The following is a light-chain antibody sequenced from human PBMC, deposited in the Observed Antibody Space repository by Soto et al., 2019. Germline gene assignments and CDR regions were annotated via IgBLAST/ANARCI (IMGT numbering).Light chain of an antibody. Sequence: DIVMTQSPDSLAVSLGERATINCKSSQRVLYSSNNKNYLAWYQQKPGQPPKLLIYWASTRESGVPDRFSGSGSGTDFTLTISSLQAEDVAVYYCQQYSSTALTFGGGTKVEIK. CDR2: WAS. CDR1: QRVLYSSNNKNY. V-gene: IGKV4-1*01. CDR3: QQYSSTALT. J-gene: IGKJ4*01.